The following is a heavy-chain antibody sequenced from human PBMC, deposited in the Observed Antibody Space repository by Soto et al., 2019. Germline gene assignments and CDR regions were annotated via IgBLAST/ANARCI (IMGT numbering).Heavy chain of an antibody. V-gene: IGHV2-5*01. CDR1: GFSLSTSGVG. J-gene: IGHJ3*02. Sequence: SGPTLVNPTQTLTLTCTFSGFSLSTSGVGVGWIRQPPGKALEWLALIYWNDDKRYSPSLKSRLTITKDTSKNQVVLTMTNMDPVDTATYYCAHRVVDYYDSSENAFDIWGQGTMVTVSS. CDR3: AHRVVDYYDSSENAFDI. D-gene: IGHD3-22*01. CDR2: IYWNDDK.